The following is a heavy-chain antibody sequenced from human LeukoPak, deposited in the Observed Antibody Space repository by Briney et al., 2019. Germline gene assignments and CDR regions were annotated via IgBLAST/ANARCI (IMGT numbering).Heavy chain of an antibody. CDR3: ARDRAAGYADAFDI. Sequence: GGSLRLSCAASGFTVSSNYMNWVRQAPGKGLEWVSVIYSGGSTYYADSVKGRFTISRDNSKNTLYLQMNSLRAEDTAVYYCARDRAAGYADAFDIWGQGTMVTVSS. CDR1: GFTVSSNY. CDR2: IYSGGST. J-gene: IGHJ3*02. D-gene: IGHD6-25*01. V-gene: IGHV3-66*01.